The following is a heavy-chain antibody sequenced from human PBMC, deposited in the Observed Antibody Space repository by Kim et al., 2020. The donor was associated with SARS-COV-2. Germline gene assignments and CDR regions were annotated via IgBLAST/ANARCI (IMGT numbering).Heavy chain of an antibody. J-gene: IGHJ6*03. D-gene: IGHD3-9*01. V-gene: IGHV1-46*01. CDR3: ARARIDWLYYYYYMDV. Sequence: ASVKVSCKASGYTFTSYYMHWVRQAPGQGLEWMGIINPSGGSTSYAQKFQGRVTMTRDTSTSTVYMELSSLRSEDTAVYYCARARIDWLYYYYYMDVWGKGTTVTVSS. CDR2: INPSGGST. CDR1: GYTFTSYY.